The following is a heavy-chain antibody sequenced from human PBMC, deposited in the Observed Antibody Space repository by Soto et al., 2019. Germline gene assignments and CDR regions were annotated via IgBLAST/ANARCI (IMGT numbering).Heavy chain of an antibody. V-gene: IGHV3-74*01. D-gene: IGHD2-15*01. CDR1: GLTFNRYW. CDR2: INTDGTNS. J-gene: IGHJ5*02. CDR3: AREFCSGGNCYTYYFDP. Sequence: GGSLRLSCAASGLTFNRYWMHWVRHAPGKGLVWVSHINTDGTNSNYADSVKGRFTISRDNAKSTLFLQMNSLRDEDTAVYYCAREFCSGGNCYTYYFDPWGQGIPVTVST.